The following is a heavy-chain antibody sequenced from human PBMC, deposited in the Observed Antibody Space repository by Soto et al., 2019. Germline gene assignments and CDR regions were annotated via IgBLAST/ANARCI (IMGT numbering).Heavy chain of an antibody. CDR3: ARRIAAAGTFDYYYMDV. CDR2: IYPGDSDT. V-gene: IGHV5-51*01. J-gene: IGHJ6*03. D-gene: IGHD6-13*01. CDR1: GYSFTSYW. Sequence: GASLKISCKGSGYSFTSYWIGWVRQMPGKGLEWMGIIYPGDSDTRYSPSFQGQVTISADKSSSTAYLQWSSLKASDTAMYYCARRIAAAGTFDYYYMDVWGKGTTVTVSS.